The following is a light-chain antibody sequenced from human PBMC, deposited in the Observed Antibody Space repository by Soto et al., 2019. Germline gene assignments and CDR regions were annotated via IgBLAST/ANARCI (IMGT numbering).Light chain of an antibody. CDR2: GNS. V-gene: IGLV1-40*01. J-gene: IGLJ1*01. CDR3: QSYDSSLSGLV. CDR1: TSNIGAGYD. Sequence: QSVLKQPPSVSGAPGQRVTISCTGITSNIGAGYDVNWYQQLPGTAPKLLIYGNSNRPSGVPDRFSGSKSGTSASLAITGLQAEDEADYYCQSYDSSLSGLVFGTGTKVTVL.